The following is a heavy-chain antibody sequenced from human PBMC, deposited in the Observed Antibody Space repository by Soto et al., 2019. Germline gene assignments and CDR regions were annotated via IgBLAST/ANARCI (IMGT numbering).Heavy chain of an antibody. V-gene: IGHV3-73*02. CDR3: TRGIHVWRGYTGYSLDY. D-gene: IGHD3-3*02. CDR1: GFIFSDSA. Sequence: EVQLVESGGGLVQPGWYLKLSCAASGFIFSDSALHWVRQASGKGLEWVGRIRRKANNYATTYAASVEGRFAISRYDSKNTAYLQMNRLNTEDTAIYYCTRGIHVWRGYTGYSLDYWGQGTLVTVSS. J-gene: IGHJ4*02. CDR2: IRRKANNYAT.